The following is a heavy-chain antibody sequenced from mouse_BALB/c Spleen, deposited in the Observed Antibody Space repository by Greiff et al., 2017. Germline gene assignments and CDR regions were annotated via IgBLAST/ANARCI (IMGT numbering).Heavy chain of an antibody. D-gene: IGHD1-1*01. J-gene: IGHJ4*01. CDR2: IYPGDGDT. Sequence: VQLQQSGPELVKPGASVKISCKASGYAFSSSWMNWVKQRPGQGLEWIGRIYPGDGDTNYNGKFKGKATLTADKSSSTAYMQLSSLTSVDSAVYFCARSIAYGSSYVGYAMDYWGQGTSVTVSS. CDR3: ARSIAYGSSYVGYAMDY. V-gene: IGHV1-82*01. CDR1: GYAFSSSW.